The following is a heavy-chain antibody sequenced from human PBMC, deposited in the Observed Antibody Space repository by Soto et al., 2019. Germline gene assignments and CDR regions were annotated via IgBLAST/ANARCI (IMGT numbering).Heavy chain of an antibody. CDR2: IWYDGGNK. V-gene: IGHV3-33*01. Sequence: QVQLVESGGGVVQPGRSLRLSCTASGFTFSNYGMHWVRQAPGKGLEWMAAIWYDGGNKYYADSVKGRFTISSDNSKNALYLQMNSLRAEDTAVYYSARRGGSGWWDIEYWGQGALVTVSS. CDR3: ARRGGSGWWDIEY. CDR1: GFTFSNYG. J-gene: IGHJ4*02. D-gene: IGHD6-19*01.